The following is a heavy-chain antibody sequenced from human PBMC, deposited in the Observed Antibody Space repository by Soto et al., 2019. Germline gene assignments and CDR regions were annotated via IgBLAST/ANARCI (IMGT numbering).Heavy chain of an antibody. V-gene: IGHV4-31*03. CDR3: ASAPEPPTIVGVALAYFFDS. CDR2: VYYSGSV. J-gene: IGHJ4*02. D-gene: IGHD3-3*01. Sequence: QVQLQESGPGQVKPSQTLSLTCTVSGGSISSGGSYWSWIRQRPGKGLEWTGYVYYSGSVYYTPSLKGRVMIAVDTSKNEFSLKLSSVTAADTAFYYCASAPEPPTIVGVALAYFFDSWGQGTLVTVSS. CDR1: GGSISSGGSY.